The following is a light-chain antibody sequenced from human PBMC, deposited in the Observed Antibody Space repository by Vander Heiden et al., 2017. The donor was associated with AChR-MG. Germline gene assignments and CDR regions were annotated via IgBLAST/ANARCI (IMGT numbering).Light chain of an antibody. CDR2: EVN. J-gene: IGLJ1*01. V-gene: IGLV2-23*02. Sequence: QSALTQPASVSGSPGQSITISCIGTGSDIGNNNLVSWDQQHPGKAPKLIIYEVNRRPSGVSNRFSGSRSGNTASLVISGLQAEDEADYYCCSYAGPRYVFGTGTTVTVL. CDR3: CSYAGPRYV. CDR1: GSDIGNNNL.